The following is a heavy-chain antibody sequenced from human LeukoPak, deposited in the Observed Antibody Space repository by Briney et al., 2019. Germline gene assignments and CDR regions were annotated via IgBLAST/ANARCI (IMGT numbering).Heavy chain of an antibody. CDR2: ISAYNGNT. D-gene: IGHD2-21*02. CDR1: GGTFSSYA. V-gene: IGHV1-18*01. Sequence: ASVKVSCKASGGTFSSYAISWVQQAPGQGLEWMGWISAYNGNTNYAQKLQGRVTMTTDTSTSTAYMELRSLRSDDTAVYYCARSNVVVTAMGDAFDIWGQGTMVTVSS. CDR3: ARSNVVVTAMGDAFDI. J-gene: IGHJ3*02.